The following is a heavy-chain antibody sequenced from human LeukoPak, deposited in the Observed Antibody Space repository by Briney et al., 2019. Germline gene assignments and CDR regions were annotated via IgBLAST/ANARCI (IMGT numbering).Heavy chain of an antibody. V-gene: IGHV1-46*01. Sequence: GASVKVSCKASGYTFTSYYMHWVRQAPGQGLEWMGIINPSGGSTSYAQKFQGRVTMTRDTSTSTVYMELSSLRSEDTAVYYCARATPPGYNLGYYFDYWGQGTLVTVSS. D-gene: IGHD5-24*01. CDR2: INPSGGST. CDR3: ARATPPGYNLGYYFDY. CDR1: GYTFTSYY. J-gene: IGHJ4*02.